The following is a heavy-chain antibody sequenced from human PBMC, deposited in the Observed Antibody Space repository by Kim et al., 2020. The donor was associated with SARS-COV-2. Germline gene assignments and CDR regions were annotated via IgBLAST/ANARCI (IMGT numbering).Heavy chain of an antibody. Sequence: GGSLRLSCAASGFTFSSYSMNWVRQAPGKGLEWVSSISSSSSYIYYADSVKGRFTISRDNAKNSLYLQMNSLIAEDTAVYYCARVPDCSGGSCYQGVVDDWGQGTTVTVSS. J-gene: IGHJ6*02. D-gene: IGHD2-15*01. V-gene: IGHV3-21*01. CDR1: GFTFSSYS. CDR2: ISSSSSYI. CDR3: ARVPDCSGGSCYQGVVDD.